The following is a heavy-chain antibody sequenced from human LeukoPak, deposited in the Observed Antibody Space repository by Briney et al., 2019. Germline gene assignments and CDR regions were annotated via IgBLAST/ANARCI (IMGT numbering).Heavy chain of an antibody. J-gene: IGHJ5*02. CDR1: GSSISDYY. CDR2: IHSIGGT. CDR3: ARGHDYYYSGRQSWFDP. Sequence: SETLSLTCTVSGSSISDYYWTWIRQPPEKGLEWIGYIHSIGGTNYNPSLKSRVTISVDTSKNQFSLKLSSVTAADTAFYYCARGHDYYYSGRQSWFDPWGQGTLVTVSS. D-gene: IGHD3-10*01. V-gene: IGHV4-59*01.